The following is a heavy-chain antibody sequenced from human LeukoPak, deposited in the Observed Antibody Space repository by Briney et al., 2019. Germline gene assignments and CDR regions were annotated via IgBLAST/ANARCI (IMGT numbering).Heavy chain of an antibody. CDR2: IYYSGST. D-gene: IGHD4-17*01. V-gene: IGHV4-59*08. CDR3: ARLDYGDYGRDAFDI. Sequence: SETLSLTCTVSGGTISSYYWSRIRQPPGKGLEWIGYIYYSGSTNYNPSLKSRVTISVDTSKNQFSLKLSSVTAADMAVYYCARLDYGDYGRDAFDIWGQGTMVTVSS. J-gene: IGHJ3*02. CDR1: GGTISSYY.